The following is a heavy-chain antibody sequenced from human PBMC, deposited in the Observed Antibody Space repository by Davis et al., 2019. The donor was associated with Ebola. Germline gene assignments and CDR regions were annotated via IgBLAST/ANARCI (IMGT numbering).Heavy chain of an antibody. Sequence: PSETLSLTCTVSGGSISSYYWSWIRQPPGKGLEWIGYIYYSGSTNYNPSLKSRVTISVDTSKNQFSLKLSSVTAADTAVYYCARDDPSLAGNYYYGMDVWGQGTTVTVSS. CDR3: ARDDPSLAGNYYYGMDV. J-gene: IGHJ6*02. V-gene: IGHV4-59*01. CDR2: IYYSGST. CDR1: GGSISSYY. D-gene: IGHD7-27*01.